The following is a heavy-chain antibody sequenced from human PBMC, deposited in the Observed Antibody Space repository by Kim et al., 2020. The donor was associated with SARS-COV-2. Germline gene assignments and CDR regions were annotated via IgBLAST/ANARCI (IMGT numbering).Heavy chain of an antibody. CDR2: IKQDGSEK. Sequence: GGSLRLSCAASGFTFSSYWMSWVRQAPGKGLEWVANIKQDGSEKYYVDSVKGRFTISRDNAKNSLYLQMNSLRAEDTAVYYCARDLRIAAAGIDHWGQGTLVTVSS. CDR3: ARDLRIAAAGIDH. CDR1: GFTFSSYW. D-gene: IGHD6-13*01. V-gene: IGHV3-7*05. J-gene: IGHJ4*02.